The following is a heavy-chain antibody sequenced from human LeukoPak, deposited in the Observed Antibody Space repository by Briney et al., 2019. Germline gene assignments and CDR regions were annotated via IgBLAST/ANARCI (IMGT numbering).Heavy chain of an antibody. D-gene: IGHD3-22*01. CDR1: GGSINNYY. Sequence: SETLSLTCTVSGGSINNYYWSWIRQPPGKGLEWIGCIYHSGSTYYNPSLKSRVTISVDTSKNQFSLKLSSVTAADTAVYYCARDNDSSGYPRPSRYFDLWGRGTLVTVSS. CDR3: ARDNDSSGYPRPSRYFDL. J-gene: IGHJ2*01. V-gene: IGHV4-59*12. CDR2: IYHSGST.